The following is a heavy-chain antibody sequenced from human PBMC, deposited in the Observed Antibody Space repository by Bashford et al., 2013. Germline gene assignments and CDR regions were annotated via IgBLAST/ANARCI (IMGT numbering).Heavy chain of an antibody. Sequence: VASVKVSCKASGYTFSRYGISWVRXALDKGLSDGKHQRLERRHKLRNKSSEGRVTLTTRNIHEHSPPWSVGSLTTDDTALYYCNKDIRTGGADVWGQGTTVTVSS. CDR1: GYTFSRYG. V-gene: IGHV1-18*01. CDR3: NKDIRTGGADV. CDR2: QRLERRH. D-gene: IGHD1-14*01. J-gene: IGHJ6*02.